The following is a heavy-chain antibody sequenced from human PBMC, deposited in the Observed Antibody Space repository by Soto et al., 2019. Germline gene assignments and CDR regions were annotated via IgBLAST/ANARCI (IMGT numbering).Heavy chain of an antibody. CDR2: ISSNGGST. Sequence: GGSLRLSCSASGFTFRRYAMHWVRQAPGKGLEYVSAISSNGGSTYYADSVKGRFTISRDNSKNTLYLQMSSLRAEDTAVYYCVKDSQSAGKLRFLEWLPDAFDIWGQGTMVTVSS. CDR1: GFTFRRYA. J-gene: IGHJ3*02. D-gene: IGHD3-3*01. V-gene: IGHV3-64D*09. CDR3: VKDSQSAGKLRFLEWLPDAFDI.